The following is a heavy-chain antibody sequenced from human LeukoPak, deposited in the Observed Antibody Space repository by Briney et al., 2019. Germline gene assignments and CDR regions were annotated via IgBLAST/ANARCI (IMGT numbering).Heavy chain of an antibody. J-gene: IGHJ5*02. CDR3: SKDPTHSDFWSDNWFDP. V-gene: IGHV3-33*06. CDR2: IWHDGSKK. CDR1: GFTFSSYG. D-gene: IGHD3-3*01. Sequence: GRSLRLSCAASGFTFSSYGMHWVRQAPGKGVEWVAVIWHDGSKKYYADSVKGRFTISRDNSKNTRYLQMNSLRAGDTAVYFCSKDPTHSDFWSDNWFDPWGQGTLVTVSS.